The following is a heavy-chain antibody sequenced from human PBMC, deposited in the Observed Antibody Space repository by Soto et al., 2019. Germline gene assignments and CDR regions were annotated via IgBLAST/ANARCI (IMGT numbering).Heavy chain of an antibody. Sequence: QVHLVESGGGVVQPGTSLRLSCATSGFVFSAYVMHWVRQAPGKGLEWVAMISHDEYYIYYADSVKGRFTISRDNSKDTLYLQMSNLKTDDTAMYYCARDPERLKFGDIDFWGLGTLVTVSS. V-gene: IGHV3-30*19. J-gene: IGHJ4*02. D-gene: IGHD3-16*01. CDR1: GFVFSAYV. CDR3: ARDPERLKFGDIDF. CDR2: ISHDEYYI.